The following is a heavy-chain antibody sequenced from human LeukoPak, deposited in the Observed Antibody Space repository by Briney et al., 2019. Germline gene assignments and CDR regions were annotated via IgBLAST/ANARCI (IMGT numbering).Heavy chain of an antibody. CDR1: GGSFSGYY. V-gene: IGHV4-34*01. J-gene: IGHJ4*02. CDR2: INHSGST. CDR3: AREGGPYRPLDY. Sequence: SETLSLTCAVYGGSFSGYYWSWIRQPPGKGLEWIGEINHSGSTDYNPSLKSRVTISVDTSKNQFSLKLSSVTAADTAVYYCAREGGPYRPLDYSGQGTLVTVAS.